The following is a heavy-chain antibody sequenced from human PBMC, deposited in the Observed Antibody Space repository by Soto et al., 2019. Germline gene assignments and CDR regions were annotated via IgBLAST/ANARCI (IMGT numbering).Heavy chain of an antibody. CDR1: DGSMSSGAYY. CDR2: IYYSGST. D-gene: IGHD3-3*01. J-gene: IGHJ4*02. CDR3: AREPPYHYDFWSGSRHASLYYFEN. Sequence: LSLTCTVSDGSMSSGAYYWSWMRQPPGKGLEWIGYIYYSGSTYYNPSLKSRVTISLDTSKNQFSLKLSSVTAADTAVFYCAREPPYHYDFWSGSRHASLYYFENWGQGTQVTVSS. V-gene: IGHV4-31*03.